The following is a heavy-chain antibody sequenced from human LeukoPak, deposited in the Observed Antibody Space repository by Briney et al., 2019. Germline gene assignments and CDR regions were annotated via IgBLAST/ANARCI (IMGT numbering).Heavy chain of an antibody. CDR1: GFTFSNYW. CDR2: IKQDGSDK. J-gene: IGHJ4*02. Sequence: QSGESLKISCAASGFTFSNYWMTWVRQPPGKGLEWVANIKQDGSDKYYVDSVKGRFAISRDNAKNSVYLQMNSLRAEDTAVYYCATDLPRSSGWYEVYYWGQGTLVTVSS. V-gene: IGHV3-7*01. D-gene: IGHD6-19*01. CDR3: ATDLPRSSGWYEVYY.